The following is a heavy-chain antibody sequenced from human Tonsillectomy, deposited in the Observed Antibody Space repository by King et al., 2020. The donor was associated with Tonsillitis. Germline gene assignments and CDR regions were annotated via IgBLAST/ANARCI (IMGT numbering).Heavy chain of an antibody. CDR2: ISYDGNYE. J-gene: IGHJ6*02. CDR1: GFIFSTYA. V-gene: IGHV3-30*04. D-gene: IGHD5-18*01. Sequence: VQLVESGGGVVQPGKSLRLSCAASGFIFSTYAMHWVRQAPGKGLEWVTAISYDGNYEYYADSVKGRFTISRDNSKNTLYLQMNSLRAEDTAVYYCARDPFRSGYNYGYFYFYYCMDVWGQGTTVTGSS. CDR3: ARDPFRSGYNYGYFYFYYCMDV.